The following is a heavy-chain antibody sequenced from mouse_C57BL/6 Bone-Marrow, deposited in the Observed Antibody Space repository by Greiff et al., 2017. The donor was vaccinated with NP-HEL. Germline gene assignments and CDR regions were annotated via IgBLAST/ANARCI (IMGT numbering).Heavy chain of an antibody. CDR2: IYPGDGDT. D-gene: IGHD2-1*01. Sequence: QVQLQQSGPELVKPGASVKISCKASGYAFSSSWMNWVKQRPGKGLEWIGRIYPGDGDTNYNGKFKGKATLTADKSSSTAYMPLSSLTSEDSAVYFCAAIYYGNYEDYWGQGTTLTVSS. CDR3: AAIYYGNYEDY. CDR1: GYAFSSSW. J-gene: IGHJ2*01. V-gene: IGHV1-82*01.